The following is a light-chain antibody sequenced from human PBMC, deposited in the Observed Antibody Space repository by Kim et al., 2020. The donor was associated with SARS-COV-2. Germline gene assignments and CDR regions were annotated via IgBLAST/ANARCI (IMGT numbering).Light chain of an antibody. J-gene: IGLJ1*01. CDR3: SSYAGSNNLV. V-gene: IGLV2-8*01. CDR1: SSDLGGYNY. CDR2: EVS. Sequence: QSALTQPPSASGSPGQSVTISCTGTSSDLGGYNYVSWYQQHPGKAPKLMIYEVSQRPSGVPDRFSGSKSGNTASLTVAGLQAEDEADYYCSSYAGSNNLVFGTRTKVTVL.